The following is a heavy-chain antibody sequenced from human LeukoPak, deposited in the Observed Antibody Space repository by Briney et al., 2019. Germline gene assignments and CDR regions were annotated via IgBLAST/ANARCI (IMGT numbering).Heavy chain of an antibody. J-gene: IGHJ4*02. D-gene: IGHD6-19*01. CDR2: IYPGDSDT. Sequence: RGESLKISCKGSGYNFTNYWIGWVRQMPGKGLEWMGIIYPGDSDTRYNPSFQGQVTISADKSISPAYLQWSSLKASDTAMYYCARLYSNGWYTQYYFDYWGQGTLVTVSS. CDR3: ARLYSNGWYTQYYFDY. CDR1: GYNFTNYW. V-gene: IGHV5-51*01.